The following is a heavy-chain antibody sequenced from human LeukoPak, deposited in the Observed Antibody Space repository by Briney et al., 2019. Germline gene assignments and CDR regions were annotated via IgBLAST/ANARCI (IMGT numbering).Heavy chain of an antibody. J-gene: IGHJ4*02. CDR1: GGTFSSYA. Sequence: ASVKVSCKASGGTFSSYAISWVRQAPGQGLEWMGGIIPIFGTANYAQKFQGRVTITADESTSTAYMELSSLRSEDTAVYYCAREGKTMVRGSYYYWGQGTLVTVSS. CDR2: IIPIFGTA. V-gene: IGHV1-69*13. D-gene: IGHD3-10*01. CDR3: AREGKTMVRGSYYY.